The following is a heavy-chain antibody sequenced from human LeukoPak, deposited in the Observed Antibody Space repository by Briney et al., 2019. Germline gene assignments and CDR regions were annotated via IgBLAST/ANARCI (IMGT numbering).Heavy chain of an antibody. CDR1: GYTFTGYY. Sequence: ASVKVSCKASGYTFTGYYMHWVRQAPGQGLEWMGWINPNSGGTNYAQKFQGRVTMTRDTSISTAYMELSRLRSDDTAVYYCAKAQRIVGATYFDYWGQGTLVTVSS. J-gene: IGHJ4*02. CDR2: INPNSGGT. CDR3: AKAQRIVGATYFDY. V-gene: IGHV1-2*02. D-gene: IGHD1-26*01.